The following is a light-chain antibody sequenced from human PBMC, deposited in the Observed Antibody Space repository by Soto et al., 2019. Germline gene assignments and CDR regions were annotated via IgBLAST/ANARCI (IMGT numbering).Light chain of an antibody. J-gene: IGKJ2*01. CDR3: QHSDSIPYT. CDR1: QSISGY. V-gene: IGKV1-39*01. CDR2: TAS. Sequence: DIQMTQSPSSLSASVGDRVTITCRASQSISGYLNWYQKKPGKAPKLLIYTASSLQSGVPSRFSGSGSGTDFTLTISNLQPEDFATYYCQHSDSIPYTFGQGTKLEIK.